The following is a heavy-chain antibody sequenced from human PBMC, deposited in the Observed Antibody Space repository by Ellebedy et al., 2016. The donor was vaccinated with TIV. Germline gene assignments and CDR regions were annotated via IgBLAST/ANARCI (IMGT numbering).Heavy chain of an antibody. D-gene: IGHD3-10*01. CDR3: AREGMGGELTLLTDLDY. V-gene: IGHV3-21*01. CDR2: ISGSSSFK. CDR1: GFTFDSYS. J-gene: IGHJ4*02. Sequence: GESLKISCAASGFTFDSYSLTWVRQAPGKGLEWVASISGSSSFKDYADSVKGRFTISRDNAKNSLFLQMNSLRAEDTAVYYCAREGMGGELTLLTDLDYWGQGTLVTVSS.